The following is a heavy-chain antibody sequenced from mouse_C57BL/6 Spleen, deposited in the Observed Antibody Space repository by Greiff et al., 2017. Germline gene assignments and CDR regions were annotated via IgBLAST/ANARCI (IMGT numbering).Heavy chain of an antibody. D-gene: IGHD2-5*01. V-gene: IGHV5-17*01. CDR1: GFTFSDYG. CDR3: AYYSNYGYAMDY. Sequence: EVQVVESGGGLVKPGGSLKLSCAASGFTFSDYGMHWVRQAPEKGLEWVAYISSGSSTIYYADTVKGRFTISRDNAKNTLFLQMTSLRSEDTAMYYCAYYSNYGYAMDYWGQGTSVTVSS. J-gene: IGHJ4*01. CDR2: ISSGSSTI.